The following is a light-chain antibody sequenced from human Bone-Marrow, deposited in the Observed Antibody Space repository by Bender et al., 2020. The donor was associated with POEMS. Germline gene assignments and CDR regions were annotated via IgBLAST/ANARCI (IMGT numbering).Light chain of an antibody. CDR3: QSADRSGTFGV. V-gene: IGLV3-25*03. CDR1: TLPDQF. CDR2: KDN. J-gene: IGLJ3*02. Sequence: SYELTQPPSVSVSPGQTARITCSGETLPDQFGHWYQQKTGQAPLLIIYKDNERPSGIPERISGSRSGTTVTLTISGVQAEDEADYYCQSADRSGTFGVFGGGTKLTVL.